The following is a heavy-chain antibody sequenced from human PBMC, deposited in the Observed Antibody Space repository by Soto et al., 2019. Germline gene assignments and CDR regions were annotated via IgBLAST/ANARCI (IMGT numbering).Heavy chain of an antibody. D-gene: IGHD2-2*01. CDR3: ARDLPAIVAAAMPRRAFDI. J-gene: IGHJ3*02. CDR2: IYSSGGT. Sequence: SETLSLTCTVSGGSVNSDSSYWSWIRQPPGKGLEWIGYIYSSGGTNYNPSLKSRVTISVDKAKNQFSLKLSSLTTADTAVYYCARDLPAIVAAAMPRRAFDIWGQGTMVTVSS. CDR1: GGSVNSDSSY. V-gene: IGHV4-61*01.